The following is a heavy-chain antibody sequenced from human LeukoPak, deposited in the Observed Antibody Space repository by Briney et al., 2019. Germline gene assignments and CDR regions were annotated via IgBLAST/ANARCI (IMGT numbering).Heavy chain of an antibody. CDR2: ISSSSSTI. V-gene: IGHV3-48*01. D-gene: IGHD3-16*01. CDR3: ARDGGALDY. Sequence: PGGSLRLSCAASGFTFSSYSMNWVRQAPGKGLEWVSYISSSSSTIYYADSVKGRFTISRDNAKNSLYLQMNSLRAEDTAVYYCARDGGALDYWGQGTLVTVSS. CDR1: GFTFSSYS. J-gene: IGHJ4*02.